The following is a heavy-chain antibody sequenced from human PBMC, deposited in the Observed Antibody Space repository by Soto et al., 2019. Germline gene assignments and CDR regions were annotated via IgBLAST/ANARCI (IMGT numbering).Heavy chain of an antibody. V-gene: IGHV5-51*01. D-gene: IGHD3-9*01. J-gene: IGHJ4*02. CDR1: NYRFSTYW. CDR3: ARRGDILTGYPGDY. CDR2: IYPGDSDT. Sequence: GESLKISCEGFNYRFSTYWIGWVRQMPGKGLEWMGIIYPGDSDTRYSPSFQGQVTISADKSISTAYLQWSSLKASDTAMYYCARRGDILTGYPGDYWGQGTLVTVSS.